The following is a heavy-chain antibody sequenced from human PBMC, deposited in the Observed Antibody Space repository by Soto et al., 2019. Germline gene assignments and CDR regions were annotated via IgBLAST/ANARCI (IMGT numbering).Heavy chain of an antibody. CDR3: ARDLGRHDX. Sequence: GGSLRLSCVASGFTFSTYGMHWVRQAPGKGLEWVAVIPYDGNNIYYGDSVKVRFTISRDNSKNTLYLQMNSLRVEDTAVYYCARDLGRHDXWGQGTLVTVSX. D-gene: IGHD7-27*01. CDR2: IPYDGNNI. J-gene: IGHJ4*02. CDR1: GFTFSTYG. V-gene: IGHV3-33*05.